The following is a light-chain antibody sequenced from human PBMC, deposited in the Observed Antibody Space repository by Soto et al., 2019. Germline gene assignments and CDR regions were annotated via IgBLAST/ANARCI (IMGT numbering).Light chain of an antibody. J-gene: IGKJ3*01. V-gene: IGKV3-15*01. Sequence: VLTQSPATLSVSPGAGATLSCRASQSVGSNLAWYQQKPGQTPRVLIYGASTRAIGIPARFSGSGFGTEFTLTISSLQSEDFVVYYCQQRSNWATFGPGTKVDIK. CDR3: QQRSNWAT. CDR1: QSVGSN. CDR2: GAS.